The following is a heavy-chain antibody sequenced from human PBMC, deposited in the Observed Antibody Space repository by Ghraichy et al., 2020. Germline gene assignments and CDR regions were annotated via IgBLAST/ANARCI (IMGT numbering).Heavy chain of an antibody. CDR1: GFTFSTYA. CDR2: ISGGGGST. V-gene: IGHV3-23*01. D-gene: IGHD2-2*02. CDR3: AKDGLRLGSAGCSTSCYTDY. J-gene: IGHJ4*02. Sequence: GGSLRLSCAASGFTFSTYAMSWVRQAPGKGLEWVSVISGGGGSTYYADSVKGRFTISRDNSKNTLYLQMNSLRAEDTAVYYCAKDGLRLGSAGCSTSCYTDYWGQGTLVTVSS.